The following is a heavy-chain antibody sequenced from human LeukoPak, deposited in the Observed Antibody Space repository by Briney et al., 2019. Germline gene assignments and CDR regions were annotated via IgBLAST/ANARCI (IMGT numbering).Heavy chain of an antibody. CDR1: GFTFSSYW. V-gene: IGHV3-74*01. CDR2: INSDGSST. Sequence: PGGSLRLSCAASGFTFSSYWMHWVRQAPGKGLVWVSRINSDGSSTSYADSVKGRFTISRDNAKNTLYLQMNSLRAEDTAVYYCAKEGVLCGGDCYPFDYWGQGTLVTVSS. CDR3: AKEGVLCGGDCYPFDY. D-gene: IGHD2-21*02. J-gene: IGHJ4*02.